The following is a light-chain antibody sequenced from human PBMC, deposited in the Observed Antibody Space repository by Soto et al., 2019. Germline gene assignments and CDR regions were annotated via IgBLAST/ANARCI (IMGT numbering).Light chain of an antibody. V-gene: IGLV2-23*01. Sequence: QSVLTQPASVSGSPGQSITISCTGTSSDVGSYNLVSWYQQHPGKAPKLMIYEGTKRPSGVSDRFSGSRSGKTASLTISGLQAEDEADYYCCSYASSSTYVFGTGTKVTVL. CDR3: CSYASSSTYV. CDR1: SSDVGSYNL. J-gene: IGLJ1*01. CDR2: EGT.